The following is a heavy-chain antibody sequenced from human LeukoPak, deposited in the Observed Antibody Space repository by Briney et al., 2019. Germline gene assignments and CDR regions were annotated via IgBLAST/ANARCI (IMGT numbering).Heavy chain of an antibody. V-gene: IGHV4-30-4*01. J-gene: IGHJ4*02. CDR2: IYYSGST. D-gene: IGHD3-22*01. CDR1: GGSISSGDYY. Sequence: SETLSLTCTVSGGSISSGDYYWSWIRQPPGKGLERIGYIYYSGSTYYSPSLKSRVTISVDTSKNQFSLKLSSVTAADTAVYYCARSDSSGRDYWGEGTLVTVSS. CDR3: ARSDSSGRDY.